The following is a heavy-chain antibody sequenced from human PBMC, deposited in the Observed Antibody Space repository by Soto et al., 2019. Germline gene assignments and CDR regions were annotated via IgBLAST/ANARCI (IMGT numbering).Heavy chain of an antibody. Sequence: EVQLVESGGGSVQPGGSLRLSCAGSGFTFSSNGMNWVRQAPGKGLEWVSYIASSSSTIYYADSMKGRFTISRDNAKNSLFLQMNSLRVYDTAVYYCARGMGIAATGRYDYWGQGTLVTVSS. V-gene: IGHV3-48*01. CDR3: ARGMGIAATGRYDY. J-gene: IGHJ4*02. CDR2: IASSSSTI. D-gene: IGHD6-13*01. CDR1: GFTFSSNG.